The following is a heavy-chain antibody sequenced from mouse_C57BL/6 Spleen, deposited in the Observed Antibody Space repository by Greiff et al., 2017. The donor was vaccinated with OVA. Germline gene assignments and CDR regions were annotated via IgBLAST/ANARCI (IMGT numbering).Heavy chain of an antibody. CDR1: GYAFSSSW. CDR3: ARDYYGKGGIAY. D-gene: IGHD1-1*01. J-gene: IGHJ3*01. V-gene: IGHV1-82*01. CDR2: IYPGDGDT. Sequence: QVQLQQSGPELVKPGASVKISCKASGYAFSSSWMNWVKQRPGKGLEWIGRIYPGDGDTNYNGKFKGKATLTADKSSSTAYMQLSSLTTEDSAIYFWARDYYGKGGIAYWGQGTLVTVSA.